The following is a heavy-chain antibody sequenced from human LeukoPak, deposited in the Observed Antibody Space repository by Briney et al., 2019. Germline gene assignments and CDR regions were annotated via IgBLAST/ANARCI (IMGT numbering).Heavy chain of an antibody. CDR3: ARDPMAYYYDSSGPSGAFDI. J-gene: IGHJ3*02. D-gene: IGHD3-22*01. CDR1: GFSFSSYG. CDR2: VRYDRSDK. Sequence: GGSLRLSCAASGFSFSSYGMHWVRQAPGKGLEWVAFVRYDRSDKYYADSMKGRFTISRDNSKNTLYLQMNSLRAEDTAVYYCARDPMAYYYDSSGPSGAFDIWGQGTMVTVSS. V-gene: IGHV3-30*02.